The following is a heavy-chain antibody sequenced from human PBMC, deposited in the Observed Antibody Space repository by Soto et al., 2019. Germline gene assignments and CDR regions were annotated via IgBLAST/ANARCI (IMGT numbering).Heavy chain of an antibody. Sequence: EVQLVESGGGLVQPGGSLRLSCAASGFTFSSYSMNWVRQAPGKGLEWVSYISSSSSTIYYADSVKGRFTISRDNAKNSLYLQMNSLRAEDTAVYYCARERGYCSGGSCYSDHDYYYYYMDVWGKGTTVTVSS. D-gene: IGHD2-15*01. J-gene: IGHJ6*03. CDR1: GFTFSSYS. CDR3: ARERGYCSGGSCYSDHDYYYYYMDV. V-gene: IGHV3-48*01. CDR2: ISSSSSTI.